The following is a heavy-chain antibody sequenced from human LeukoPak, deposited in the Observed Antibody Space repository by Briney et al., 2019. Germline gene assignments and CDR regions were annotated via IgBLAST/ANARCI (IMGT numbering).Heavy chain of an antibody. CDR2: IQPSDSET. J-gene: IGHJ4*01. CDR1: GYSFSDYW. V-gene: IGHV5-10-1*01. Sequence: GESLKISCQGSGYSFSDYWITWVRQVPGKSLQWMGTIQPSDSETNYSPSFQGHVTFSTDRSISTAYLQWSSLKASDTAMYFCARHYYNDNTLFDYWGHGTLVTVSS. CDR3: ARHYYNDNTLFDY. D-gene: IGHD3-22*01.